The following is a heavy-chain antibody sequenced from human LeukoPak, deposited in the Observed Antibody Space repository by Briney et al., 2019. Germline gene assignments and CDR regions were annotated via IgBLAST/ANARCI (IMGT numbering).Heavy chain of an antibody. V-gene: IGHV3-33*01. Sequence: GGSLRLSCAASGFTFSSYGMHWVRRAPGKGLEWVAVIWYDGSNKYYADSVKGRFTISRDNSKNTLYLQMNSLRAEDTAVYYCARDGLYSSSSYYFDYWGQGTLVTVSS. CDR1: GFTFSSYG. CDR3: ARDGLYSSSSYYFDY. CDR2: IWYDGSNK. D-gene: IGHD6-6*01. J-gene: IGHJ4*02.